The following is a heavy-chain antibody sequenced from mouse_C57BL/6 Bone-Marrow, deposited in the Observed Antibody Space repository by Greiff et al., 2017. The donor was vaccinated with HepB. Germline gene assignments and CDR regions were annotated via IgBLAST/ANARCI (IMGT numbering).Heavy chain of an antibody. CDR3: ARPYGYAWFAY. CDR1: GFTFSSYG. CDR2: ISSGGSYT. V-gene: IGHV5-6*02. J-gene: IGHJ3*01. D-gene: IGHD2-2*01. Sequence: DVMLVESGGDLVKPGGSLKLSCAASGFTFSSYGMSWVRQTPDKRLEWVATISSGGSYTYYPDSVKGRFTISRDNAKNTLYLQMSSLKSEDTAMYYCARPYGYAWFAYWGQGTLVTVSA.